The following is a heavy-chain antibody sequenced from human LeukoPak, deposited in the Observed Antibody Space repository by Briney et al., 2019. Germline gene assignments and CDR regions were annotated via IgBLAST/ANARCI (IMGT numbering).Heavy chain of an antibody. V-gene: IGHV4-34*01. CDR1: GGSFSGYY. CDR3: ARDGAGTTYNWFDP. J-gene: IGHJ5*02. Sequence: SETLSLTCAVYGGSFSGYYWSWIRQPPGKGLEWIGEINHSGSTNYNPSLKSRVTISVDTSKNQFSLKLSSVTAADTAVYYCARDGAGTTYNWFDPWGQGTLVTVS. CDR2: INHSGST. D-gene: IGHD1-7*01.